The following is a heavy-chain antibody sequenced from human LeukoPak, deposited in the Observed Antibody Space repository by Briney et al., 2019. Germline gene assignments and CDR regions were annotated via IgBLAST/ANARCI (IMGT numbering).Heavy chain of an antibody. Sequence: SETLSLTCAVYGGSFSGYYWSWIRQPPGKGLEWIGEIYHSGSTNYNPSLKSRVTISVDKSKNQFSLKLSSVTAADTAVYYCARDGGNSVYYGMDVWGQGTTVTVSS. CDR3: ARDGGNSVYYGMDV. CDR1: GGSFSGYY. CDR2: IYHSGST. D-gene: IGHD4-23*01. V-gene: IGHV4-34*01. J-gene: IGHJ6*02.